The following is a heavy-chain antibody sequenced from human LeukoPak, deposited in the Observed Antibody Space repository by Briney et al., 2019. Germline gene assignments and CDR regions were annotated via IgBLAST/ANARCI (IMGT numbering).Heavy chain of an antibody. V-gene: IGHV3-48*01. CDR1: GFTFSSYS. CDR3: AKDPQRVGYCSGGSCREGY. CDR2: ISSSSSTI. D-gene: IGHD2-15*01. Sequence: GGSLRLSCAASGFTFSSYSMNWVRQAPGKGLEWVSYISSSSSTIYYADSVKGRFTISRDNAKNSLYLQMNSLRAEDTAVYYCAKDPQRVGYCSGGSCREGYWGQGTLVTVSS. J-gene: IGHJ4*02.